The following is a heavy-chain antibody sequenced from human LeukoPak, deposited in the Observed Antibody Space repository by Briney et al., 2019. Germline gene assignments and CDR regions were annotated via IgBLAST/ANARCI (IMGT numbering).Heavy chain of an antibody. CDR3: ARGRPNLRTCGYSGYGHAFDI. CDR2: INHSGST. J-gene: IGHJ3*02. Sequence: PSETLSLTCAVYGGSFSGYYWSWIRQPPGKGLEWIGEINHSGSTNYNPSLKSRVTISVDTSKNQFSLKLSSVTAADTAVYYCARGRPNLRTCGYSGYGHAFDIWGQGTMVTVSS. CDR1: GGSFSGYY. V-gene: IGHV4-34*01. D-gene: IGHD5-12*01.